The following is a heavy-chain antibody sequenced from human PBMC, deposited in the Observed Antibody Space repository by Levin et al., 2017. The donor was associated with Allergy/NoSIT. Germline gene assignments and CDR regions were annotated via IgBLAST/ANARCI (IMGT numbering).Heavy chain of an antibody. CDR2: FHEGGNI. CDR1: GGFIHNYH. V-gene: IGHV4-4*07. D-gene: IGHD4-23*01. Sequence: LSQTLSLTCKVSGGFIHNYHWSWIRQSAEKGLEWIGRFHEGGNINYNPSLKNRVTISVDSSKNQVSLRLTSVTAADTAVYFCARDSLISPRWFDIWGRGTLVTVSS. CDR3: ARDSLISPRWFDI. J-gene: IGHJ2*01.